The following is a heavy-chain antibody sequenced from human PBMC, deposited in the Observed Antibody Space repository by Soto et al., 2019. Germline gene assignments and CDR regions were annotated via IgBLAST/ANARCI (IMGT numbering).Heavy chain of an antibody. J-gene: IGHJ4*02. D-gene: IGHD4-17*01. CDR3: ARQADYGGNSDYFDY. V-gene: IGHV5-51*01. CDR1: GYSFTSYW. Sequence: GESLKISCKGSGYSFTSYWIGWVRQMPGKGLEWMGIIYPGDSDTRYSPSFQGQVTISADKSISTAYLQWSSLKASDTAMYYCARQADYGGNSDYFDYWGQGTLVTVSS. CDR2: IYPGDSDT.